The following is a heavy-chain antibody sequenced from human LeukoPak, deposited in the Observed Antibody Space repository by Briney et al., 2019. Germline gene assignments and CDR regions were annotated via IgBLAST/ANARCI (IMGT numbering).Heavy chain of an antibody. J-gene: IGHJ4*02. CDR2: IVPIFGTA. Sequence: ASVKVSCKASGGTFSSYAISWVRQAPGQGLEWMGGIVPIFGTANYAQKFQGRVTITTDESTSTAYMELSSLRSEDTAVYYCARGGIWDFWRYIRRWGQGTLVTVSS. CDR3: ARGGIWDFWRYIRR. D-gene: IGHD3-3*01. V-gene: IGHV1-69*05. CDR1: GGTFSSYA.